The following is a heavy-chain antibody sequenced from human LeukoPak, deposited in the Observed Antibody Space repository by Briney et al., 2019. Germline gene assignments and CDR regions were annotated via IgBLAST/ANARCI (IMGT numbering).Heavy chain of an antibody. J-gene: IGHJ4*02. D-gene: IGHD3-3*01. CDR1: GGSFSGYY. Sequence: MPSETLSLTCAVYGGSFSGYYWSWIRQPPGKGLEWIGEINHSGSTNYNPSLKSRVTISVDRSKNQFSLKLSSVTAADTAVYYCAREFYYDFWSGYYSPGGYFDYWGQGTLVTVSS. CDR3: AREFYYDFWSGYYSPGGYFDY. CDR2: INHSGST. V-gene: IGHV4-34*01.